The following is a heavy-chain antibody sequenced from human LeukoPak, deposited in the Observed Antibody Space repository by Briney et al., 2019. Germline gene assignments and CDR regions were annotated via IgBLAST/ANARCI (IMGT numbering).Heavy chain of an antibody. J-gene: IGHJ3*02. D-gene: IGHD6-6*01. CDR1: GGSISSSNW. CDR3: ARDHEYSSSPLAFDI. V-gene: IGHV4-4*02. Sequence: SGTLSLTCAVSGGSISSSNWWSWVRQPPGKGLEWIGEIYHSGSTNYNPSLKSRVTISVDKSKDQFSLKLSSVTAADTAVYYCARDHEYSSSPLAFDIWGQGTMVTVSS. CDR2: IYHSGST.